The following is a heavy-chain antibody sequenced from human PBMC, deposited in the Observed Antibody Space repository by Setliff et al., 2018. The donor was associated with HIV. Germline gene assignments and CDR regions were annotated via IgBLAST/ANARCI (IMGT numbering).Heavy chain of an antibody. J-gene: IGHJ6*02. CDR3: ARPIILSVIDGMDV. CDR1: GGSISSYF. V-gene: IGHV4-59*08. Sequence: LSLTCTVSGGSISSYFWSWIRQPPGKGLEWIGYIYYSESTNYNPSLKSRVTIPVDTSKNKFSLNLRSVTAADTAVYYCARPIILSVIDGMDVWGQGAKVTVSS. CDR2: IYYSEST. D-gene: IGHD2-21*01.